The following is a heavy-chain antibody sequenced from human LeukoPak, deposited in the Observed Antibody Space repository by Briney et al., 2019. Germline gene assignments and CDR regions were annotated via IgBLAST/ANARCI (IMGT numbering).Heavy chain of an antibody. D-gene: IGHD2-15*01. V-gene: IGHV1-2*02. J-gene: IGHJ5*01. CDR3: ARGELPPLNYNWFDS. CDR1: GYTFSDHH. CDR2: INPKSGTT. Sequence: ASVKVSCKASGYTFSDHHIHWVRQAPGQGLEWLGWINPKSGTTNYAQNFQGRVTMTRDTSISTAYMELSRLRSDDTAVYYCARGELPPLNYNWFDSWGQGTLVTVSS.